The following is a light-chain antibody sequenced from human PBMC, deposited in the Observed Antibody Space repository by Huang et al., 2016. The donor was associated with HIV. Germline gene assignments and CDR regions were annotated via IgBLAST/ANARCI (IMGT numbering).Light chain of an antibody. Sequence: EIVMTQSPATLSLSPGERATLSCRASQSVNSKLAWYQQKPGQAPRLLIYGASTRATVVSGRFSGSGSGTEFTLTISSLQSEDFAVYYCQQYSKWPPNTFGQGTKLESK. V-gene: IGKV3-15*01. CDR1: QSVNSK. J-gene: IGKJ2*01. CDR2: GAS. CDR3: QQYSKWPPNT.